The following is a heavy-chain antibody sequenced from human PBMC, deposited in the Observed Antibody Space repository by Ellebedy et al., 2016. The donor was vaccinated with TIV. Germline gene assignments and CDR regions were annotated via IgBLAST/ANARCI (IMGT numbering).Heavy chain of an antibody. V-gene: IGHV1-46*01. Sequence: ASVKVSXKASSYTFTNYYVHWVRQAPGQGLEWMGIIHPRAGGTSYAPKFQGRVTMTRDTSTSTVYMELSSLSSDDTAVFYCARDRDAVYGEADYWGQGTLVTVSS. D-gene: IGHD5/OR15-5a*01. J-gene: IGHJ4*02. CDR2: IHPRAGGT. CDR3: ARDRDAVYGEADY. CDR1: SYTFTNYY.